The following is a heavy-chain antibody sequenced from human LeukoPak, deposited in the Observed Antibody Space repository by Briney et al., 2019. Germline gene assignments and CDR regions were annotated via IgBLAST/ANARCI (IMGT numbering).Heavy chain of an antibody. CDR3: AKDGGSYNLYAFNI. V-gene: IGHV3-9*01. J-gene: IGHJ3*02. D-gene: IGHD1-26*01. CDR1: GFTFGDYA. CDR2: ISWNSGSI. Sequence: GGSLGLSCAASGFTFGDYAIHWGRQGPGGGLEWGSGISWNSGSIGYADSVKGRFTISRDNAKNSLYLQMNSLRAEDTALYYCAKDGGSYNLYAFNIWGQGTMVTVSS.